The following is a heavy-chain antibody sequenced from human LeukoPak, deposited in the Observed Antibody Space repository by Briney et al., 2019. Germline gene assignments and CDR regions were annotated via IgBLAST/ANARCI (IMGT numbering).Heavy chain of an antibody. D-gene: IGHD4-23*01. CDR1: GFAFSSYA. V-gene: IGHV3-30-3*01. CDR3: ARGGLSRSSPVGY. J-gene: IGHJ4*02. Sequence: PGGSLRLSCAASGFAFSSYAMHWVRQAPGKGLEWVALISYDGNNKYYTNSVKGRFTISRDNSKNTLYLQMNSLRTEDTAVYYCARGGLSRSSPVGYWGQGTLVTVSS. CDR2: ISYDGNNK.